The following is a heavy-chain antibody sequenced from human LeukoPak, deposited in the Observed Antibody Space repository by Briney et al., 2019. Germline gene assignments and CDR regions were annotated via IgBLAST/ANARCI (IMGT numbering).Heavy chain of an antibody. CDR2: ISYDGSNK. Sequence: GGSLRLSCAASGFTFSSYAMHWVRQAPGKGLEWVAVISYDGSNKYYADSVKGRFTISGDNSKNTLYLQMNSLRAEDTVVYYCARGASVDTAKEDWGQGTLVTVSS. D-gene: IGHD5-18*01. V-gene: IGHV3-30*04. CDR1: GFTFSSYA. J-gene: IGHJ4*02. CDR3: ARGASVDTAKED.